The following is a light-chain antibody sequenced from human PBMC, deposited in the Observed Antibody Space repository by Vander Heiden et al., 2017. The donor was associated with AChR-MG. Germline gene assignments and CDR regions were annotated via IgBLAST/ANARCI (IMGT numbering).Light chain of an antibody. V-gene: IGKV1-33*01. J-gene: IGKJ4*01. CDR2: DAS. CDR1: QDISNY. Sequence: DLQMTQSPSSLSASVGDRVTITCQASQDISNYLNWYQQKPGKAPKLLIYDASNLETGVPSRFSGRGPGTDFTFTISSLQPEDIATYYCQQYDNLPPLTFGGGTKVEIK. CDR3: QQYDNLPPLT.